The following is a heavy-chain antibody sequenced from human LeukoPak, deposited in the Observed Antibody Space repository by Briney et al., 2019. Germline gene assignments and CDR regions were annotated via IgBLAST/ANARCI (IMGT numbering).Heavy chain of an antibody. CDR1: GYTFTDYY. V-gene: IGHV1-69-2*01. J-gene: IGHJ4*02. CDR2: VDPEDGET. D-gene: IGHD2-15*01. CDR3: ATLRSGGTAAYYFDY. Sequence: ASVKISCKVSGYTFTDYYMHWVQQAPGKGLEWMGLVDPEDGETIYAEKFQGRVTITADTSTDTAYTELSSLRSEDTAVYYCATLRSGGTAAYYFDYWGQGTLVTVSS.